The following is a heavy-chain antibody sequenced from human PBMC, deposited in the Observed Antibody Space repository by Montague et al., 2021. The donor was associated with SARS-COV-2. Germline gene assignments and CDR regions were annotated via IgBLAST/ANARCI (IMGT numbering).Heavy chain of an antibody. Sequence: SETLSLTCTVSGGSISGYYWSWIRQPPGKGLEWIGYIYDGGGANYNPSLGSRVTISTDTSKNQLSLKLNSVTAADTAVYYCVRDHPYGGPRGAFDIWGQGAVVTVSS. CDR3: VRDHPYGGPRGAFDI. CDR2: IYDGGGA. D-gene: IGHD4-23*01. J-gene: IGHJ3*02. V-gene: IGHV4-59*01. CDR1: GGSISGYY.